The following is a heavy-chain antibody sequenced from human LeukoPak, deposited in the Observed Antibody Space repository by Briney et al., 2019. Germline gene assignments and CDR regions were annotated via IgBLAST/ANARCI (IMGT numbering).Heavy chain of an antibody. CDR3: ARVTENYGSGRRHDYYYYYMDV. V-gene: IGHV3-53*01. CDR1: GFTVSSNY. J-gene: IGHJ6*03. D-gene: IGHD3-10*01. CDR2: IYSGGST. Sequence: GGSLRLSCAASGFTVSSNYMSWVRQAPGKGLEWVSVIYSGGSTYYADSVKGRFTISRDNSKSTLYIQMNSLRAEDTAVYYCARVTENYGSGRRHDYYYYYMDVWGKGTRSPSP.